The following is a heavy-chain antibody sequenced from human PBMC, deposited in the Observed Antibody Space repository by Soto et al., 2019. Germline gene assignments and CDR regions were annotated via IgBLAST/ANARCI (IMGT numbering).Heavy chain of an antibody. CDR3: ARDLCSSTSCYTSFNWFDP. CDR1: GDSVSSNSAA. Sequence: SQTLSLTCAISGDSVSSNSAAWNWIRQSPSRGLEWLGRTYYRSKWYNDYAVSVKSRITINPDTSKNQFSLQLNSVTPEDTAVYYCARDLCSSTSCYTSFNWFDPWGQGTRVTVSS. V-gene: IGHV6-1*01. D-gene: IGHD2-2*02. CDR2: TYYRSKWYN. J-gene: IGHJ5*02.